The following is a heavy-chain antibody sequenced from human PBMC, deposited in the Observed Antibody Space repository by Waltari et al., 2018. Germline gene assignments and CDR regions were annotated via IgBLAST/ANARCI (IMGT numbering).Heavy chain of an antibody. J-gene: IGHJ6*03. V-gene: IGHV4-4*07. CDR2: IYTSGST. D-gene: IGHD3-10*01. Sequence: QVQLPESGPGLVKPSETLSLTCTVSGGSISSYYWSWIRRPAGKGLEWIGRIYTSGSTNYNPSLKSRVTMSVDTSKNQFSLKLSSVTAADTAVYYCARGGWNYYYYYMDVWGKGTTVTVSS. CDR1: GGSISSYY. CDR3: ARGGWNYYYYYMDV.